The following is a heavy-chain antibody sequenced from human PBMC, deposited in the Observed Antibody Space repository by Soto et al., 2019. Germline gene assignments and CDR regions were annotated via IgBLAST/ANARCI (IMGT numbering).Heavy chain of an antibody. CDR3: AHRNVEVVAETTNAFDY. Sequence: KESGPTLVKPTQTLTLTCTFSGFSLSTGGVGVGWIRHPPGKALEWLALIYWDDDKRYSPSLQSRLTVTRASYNQVVFTMANVDPVDTATYFCAHRNVEVVAETTNAFDYWGQGSLVTVSS. CDR1: GFSLSTGGVG. D-gene: IGHD2-15*01. CDR2: IYWDDDK. V-gene: IGHV2-5*02. J-gene: IGHJ4*02.